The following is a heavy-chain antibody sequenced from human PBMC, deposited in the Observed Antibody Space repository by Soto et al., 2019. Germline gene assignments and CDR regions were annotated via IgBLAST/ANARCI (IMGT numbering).Heavy chain of an antibody. CDR1: GYIFASYA. J-gene: IGHJ4*02. Sequence: QVQLVQSGAEVKKPGASVKVSCKASGYIFASYAISWVRQAPGQGLEWMGWISAYNGNTNYAQKLQGRVTMTTDTSTSTDYLELRSLRSDDTAVYYCARDSPPADYWGQGTLVTVSS. CDR3: ARDSPPADY. CDR2: ISAYNGNT. V-gene: IGHV1-18*01.